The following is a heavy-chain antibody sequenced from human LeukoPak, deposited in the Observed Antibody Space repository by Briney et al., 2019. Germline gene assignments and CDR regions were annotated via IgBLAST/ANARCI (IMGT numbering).Heavy chain of an antibody. Sequence: SVKVSCKASGGTFSSYAISWVRQAPGQGLEWMGGIIPIFSTANYAQKFQGRVTITADESTSTAYMELSSLRSEDTAVYYCARVGPYCSGGSCYGWFDPWGQGTLVTVSS. CDR2: IIPIFSTA. CDR3: ARVGPYCSGGSCYGWFDP. D-gene: IGHD2-15*01. J-gene: IGHJ5*02. V-gene: IGHV1-69*01. CDR1: GGTFSSYA.